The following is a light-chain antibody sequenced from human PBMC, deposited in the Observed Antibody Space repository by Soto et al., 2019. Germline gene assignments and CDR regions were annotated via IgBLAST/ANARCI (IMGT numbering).Light chain of an antibody. Sequence: QSALTQPASVSGSPGQSITISCTGTSSDVGGYNYVSWYQQHPGKAPKLMIYEVTNRPSGVSNRFSGSKYGNTASLTISGLQAEDEADYYCSSYTSTGTVVVFGTGTKLTVL. CDR2: EVT. J-gene: IGLJ1*01. CDR3: SSYTSTGTVVV. V-gene: IGLV2-14*01. CDR1: SSDVGGYNY.